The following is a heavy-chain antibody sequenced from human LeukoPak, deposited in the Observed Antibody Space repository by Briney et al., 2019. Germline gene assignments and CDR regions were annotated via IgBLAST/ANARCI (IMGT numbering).Heavy chain of an antibody. CDR2: ISYNGNT. CDR1: GGSINTYY. V-gene: IGHV4-59*04. D-gene: IGHD2-21*01. Sequence: SQTLSLTCTVSGGSINTYYWSWIRQPPGKGLEWIGEISYNGNTYYNPSLKSRVTISVDTSKNQFSLKLSSVIAADTAVYYCARRGPLVAVITSHYYDYWGQGALVTVSS. J-gene: IGHJ4*02. CDR3: ARRGPLVAVITSHYYDY.